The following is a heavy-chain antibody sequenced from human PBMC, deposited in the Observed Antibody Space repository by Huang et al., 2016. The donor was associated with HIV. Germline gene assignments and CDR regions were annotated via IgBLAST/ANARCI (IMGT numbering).Heavy chain of an antibody. CDR3: ARLPGSITMIRGVITDPY. V-gene: IGHV4-39*01. J-gene: IGHJ4*02. Sequence: QLQLQESGPGLVKPSETLSLTCTVSGGSIRSDNYYWGWIRQPPGKGLEWIGSSDYSGSTYYNPALKSRGTITVDTAKNQFSLKMRSVTAADTAVYYCARLPGSITMIRGVITDPYWGQGTLVTVSS. D-gene: IGHD3-10*01. CDR1: GGSIRSDNYY. CDR2: SDYSGST.